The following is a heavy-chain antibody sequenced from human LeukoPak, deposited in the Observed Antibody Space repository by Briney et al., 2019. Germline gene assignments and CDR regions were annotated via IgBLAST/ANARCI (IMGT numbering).Heavy chain of an antibody. D-gene: IGHD5-18*01. CDR1: GFTFSDYY. J-gene: IGHJ4*02. V-gene: IGHV3-11*06. CDR2: ISSSSSYT. Sequence: GGSLRLSCAASGFTFSDYYMSWIRQAPGKGLEWVSYISSSSSYTNYADSVKGRFTIFRDNAKNSLYLQMNSLRAEDTAVYYCARVDTATVQDYWGQGTLVTVSS. CDR3: ARVDTATVQDY.